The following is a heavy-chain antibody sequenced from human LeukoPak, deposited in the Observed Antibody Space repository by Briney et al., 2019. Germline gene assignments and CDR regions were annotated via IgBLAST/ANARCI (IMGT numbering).Heavy chain of an antibody. D-gene: IGHD6-6*01. V-gene: IGHV4-34*01. CDR3: ARGVRIAARRISHYYYYMDV. J-gene: IGHJ6*03. Sequence: SETLSLTCAVYGGSFSGYYWSWIRQPPGKGLEWIGEINHSGSTNYNPSLKSRVTISVDTSKNQLSLKLSSVTAADTAVYYCARGVRIAARRISHYYYYMDVWGKGTTVTVSS. CDR2: INHSGST. CDR1: GGSFSGYY.